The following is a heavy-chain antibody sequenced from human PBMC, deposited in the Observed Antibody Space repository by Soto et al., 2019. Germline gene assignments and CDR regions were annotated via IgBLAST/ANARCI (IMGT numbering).Heavy chain of an antibody. CDR2: VHHAGST. CDR3: ARSTEATGTLKY. D-gene: IGHD6-13*01. CDR1: GDSITNGYY. J-gene: IGHJ4*02. V-gene: IGHV4-38-2*02. Sequence: KPSGTLSLTCTVSGDSITNGYYWGWIRQPPGRGLEWIASVHHAGSTFYSPSLMRRVTISVDRSKNQFSLKVTSVTVADTAVYYCARSTEATGTLKYWGQGTLVTVSS.